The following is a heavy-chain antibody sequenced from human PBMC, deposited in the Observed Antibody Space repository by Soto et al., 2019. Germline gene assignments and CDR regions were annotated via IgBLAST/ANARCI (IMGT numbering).Heavy chain of an antibody. J-gene: IGHJ3*02. D-gene: IGHD3-10*01. Sequence: EVQLVESGGGLVQPGGSLRLSCAASGFTVSSNYMSWVRQAPGKGLEWVSVIYGAGSTYYADSVKGRFTISRDNSKNTLYRQMNSLRAQDTAVYYCARDLRTFETSDAFDIWGRGTMVTVSS. CDR1: GFTVSSNY. V-gene: IGHV3-66*01. CDR2: IYGAGST. CDR3: ARDLRTFETSDAFDI.